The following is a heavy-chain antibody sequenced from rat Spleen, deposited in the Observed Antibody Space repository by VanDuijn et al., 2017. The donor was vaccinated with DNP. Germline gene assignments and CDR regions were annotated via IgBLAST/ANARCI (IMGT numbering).Heavy chain of an antibody. V-gene: IGHV5-58*01. CDR3: AKDQSSGFAMDA. CDR2: INPDGGST. D-gene: IGHD4-4*01. CDR1: GFTFTRYW. J-gene: IGHJ4*01. Sequence: EVQLVESGGGLVQPGRSLKLSCVASGFTFTRYWMYWIRQAPGKGLEWVASINPDGGSTHYPDSVKGRFTISRDNAENTVYLQMNSLRSEDTATYYCAKDQSSGFAMDAWGQGTSVTVSS.